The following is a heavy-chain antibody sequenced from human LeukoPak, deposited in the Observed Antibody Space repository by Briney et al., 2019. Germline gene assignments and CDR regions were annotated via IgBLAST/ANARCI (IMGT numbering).Heavy chain of an antibody. V-gene: IGHV1-46*01. CDR2: INPSGGST. Sequence: ASVKVSCKASGYTFTSYYMHWVRQAPGQGLEWMGIINPSGGSTSYAQKFQGRVTMTRDTSISTAYMELSRLRSDDTAVYYCARGHIVVVMYDYWGQGTLVTVSS. D-gene: IGHD2-21*01. CDR1: GYTFTSYY. CDR3: ARGHIVVVMYDY. J-gene: IGHJ4*02.